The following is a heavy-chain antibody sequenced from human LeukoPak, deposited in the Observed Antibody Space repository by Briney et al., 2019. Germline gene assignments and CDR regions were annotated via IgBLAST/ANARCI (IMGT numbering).Heavy chain of an antibody. V-gene: IGHV3-23*01. Sequence: PGGTLRLSCAASGFTFSSYGMNRVRQAPGKGLEWVSAISGSGGSTYYADSVKGRFIISRDNAKNSLYLQMNSLRAEDTAVYYCASGYSYSSSSPGYFDYWGQGTLVTVSS. CDR1: GFTFSSYG. CDR2: ISGSGGST. J-gene: IGHJ4*02. D-gene: IGHD6-6*01. CDR3: ASGYSYSSSSPGYFDY.